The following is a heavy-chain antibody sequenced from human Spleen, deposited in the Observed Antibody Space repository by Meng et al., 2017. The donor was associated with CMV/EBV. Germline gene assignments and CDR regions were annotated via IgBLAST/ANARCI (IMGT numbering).Heavy chain of an antibody. V-gene: IGHV1-18*01. CDR3: ARGGYQQLSRRWWFDP. D-gene: IGHD2-2*01. CDR2: ISTYTGDT. Sequence: SGYRFTNYGITWVRQAPGQGLEWMGWISTYTGDTQYAQKSQGRVTMTTDTSSTTAYMELKSLRSDDTAVYYCARGGYQQLSRRWWFDPWGQGTLVTVSS. J-gene: IGHJ5*02. CDR1: GYRFTNYG.